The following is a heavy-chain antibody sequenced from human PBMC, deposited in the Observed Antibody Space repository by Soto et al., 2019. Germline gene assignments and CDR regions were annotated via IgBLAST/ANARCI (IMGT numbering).Heavy chain of an antibody. Sequence: EVQLVESGGGLVQPGGSLRLSCGASGFRFSIYSMNWVRQAPGKGLEWSAYITSDTNTIKYADSVKGRFTISSDNDKNLVYLQMNSLRDEDTAVYYFARSVEGHFDYWGQGTVVTVSA. J-gene: IGHJ4*02. CDR3: ARSVEGHFDY. D-gene: IGHD6-19*01. V-gene: IGHV3-48*02. CDR2: ITSDTNTI. CDR1: GFRFSIYS.